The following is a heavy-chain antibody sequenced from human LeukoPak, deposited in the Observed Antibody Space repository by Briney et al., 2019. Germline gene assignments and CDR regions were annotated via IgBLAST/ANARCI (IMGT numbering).Heavy chain of an antibody. CDR2: INPNSGGT. J-gene: IGHJ4*02. CDR1: GYTFTGYY. CDR3: ARSSSASRDDY. D-gene: IGHD6-6*01. Sequence: ASVKVSCKASGYTFTGYYMHWVRQAAGQRLEWMGRINPNSGGTNYAQKFQGRVTMTTDTSSSRAYIELSRLRSDDTAAYYCARSSSASRDDYWGEGNLVTVSS. V-gene: IGHV1-2*06.